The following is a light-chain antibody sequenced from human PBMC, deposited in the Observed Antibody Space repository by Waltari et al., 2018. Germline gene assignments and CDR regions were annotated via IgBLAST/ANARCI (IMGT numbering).Light chain of an antibody. J-gene: IGLJ3*02. CDR3: YSTDSSGHDRV. CDR2: EDS. V-gene: IGLV3-10*01. CDR1: ALPKKY. Sequence: SYELTQPPSVSVSPGQTARITCSGAALPKKYAYWYQQKSGQAPVLVIYEDSKRPSGIPERFSGSSSGTTATLTISGAQVEDEADYYCYSTDSSGHDRVFGGGTKLTVL.